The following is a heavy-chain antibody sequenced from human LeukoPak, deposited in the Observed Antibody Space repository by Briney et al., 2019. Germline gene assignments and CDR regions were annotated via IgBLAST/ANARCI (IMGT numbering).Heavy chain of an antibody. CDR1: GLIFINYC. V-gene: IGHV3-30*18. CDR3: ANYGDYQYFDY. J-gene: IGHJ4*02. D-gene: IGHD4-17*01. Sequence: GGSLTPSCVAFGLIFINYCMHWDRQAPGKVLEWVIVKSYDGTNKYYADPGKGRFTISIDNSKNTLYLQMNSLKTDDTAVYYCANYGDYQYFDYWGQGTPVTVSS. CDR2: KSYDGTNK.